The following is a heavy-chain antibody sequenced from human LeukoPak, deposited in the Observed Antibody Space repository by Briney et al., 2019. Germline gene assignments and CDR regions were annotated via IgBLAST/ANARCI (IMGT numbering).Heavy chain of an antibody. CDR3: ARDTSGSSYYFDY. Sequence: SETLSLTCTVSGGSISSYYWSWIRQPPGKGLEWIGYIYYSGSTYYNPSLKSRVTISVDTSKNQFSLKLSSVTAADTAVYYCARDTSGSSYYFDYWGQGTLVTVSS. CDR2: IYYSGST. V-gene: IGHV4-59*12. D-gene: IGHD1-26*01. CDR1: GGSISSYY. J-gene: IGHJ4*02.